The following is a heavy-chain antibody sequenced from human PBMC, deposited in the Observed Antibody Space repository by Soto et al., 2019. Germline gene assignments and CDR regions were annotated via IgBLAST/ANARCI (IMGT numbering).Heavy chain of an antibody. Sequence: SETLSLTCTVSGGSICSGDYYWSGIRQPPGKGLEWIGDIFYSGNNYYTPSLKSRVTISVDTSKNQFSLKLSSVTAADTAVYYCARDLLSGSGSSADYWGQGTLVTVSS. CDR2: IFYSGNN. CDR3: ARDLLSGSGSSADY. V-gene: IGHV4-30-4*01. CDR1: GGSICSGDYY. J-gene: IGHJ4*02. D-gene: IGHD3-10*01.